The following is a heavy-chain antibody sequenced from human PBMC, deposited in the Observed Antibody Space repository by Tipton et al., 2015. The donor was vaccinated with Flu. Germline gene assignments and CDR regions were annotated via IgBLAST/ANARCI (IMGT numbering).Heavy chain of an antibody. Sequence: LRLSCSVSGDSIGSPYYWSWIRQPPGKGLEWIGNIHYSGITNYNPSLKSRVTTSVDTSKNQFSLKLNSVTAADTAVYYCVRGCSRDGYNCWFDPWGQGTLVTVSS. J-gene: IGHJ5*02. V-gene: IGHV4-59*01. CDR1: GDSIGSPYY. D-gene: IGHD5-24*01. CDR3: VRGCSRDGYNCWFDP. CDR2: IHYSGIT.